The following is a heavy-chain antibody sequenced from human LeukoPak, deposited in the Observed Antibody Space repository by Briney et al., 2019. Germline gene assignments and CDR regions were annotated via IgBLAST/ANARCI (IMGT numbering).Heavy chain of an antibody. V-gene: IGHV3-23*01. CDR3: AKEYYYDSRGMTDY. D-gene: IGHD3-22*01. Sequence: PGGSLRLSCTAFKFTFSNYAMSWVRQAPGKGLEWVSVISGSGGSTYYADSVKGRFTISRDNSKNTLYLQMNSLRAEDTAVYYCAKEYYYDSRGMTDYWGQGTLVTVSS. J-gene: IGHJ4*02. CDR1: KFTFSNYA. CDR2: ISGSGGST.